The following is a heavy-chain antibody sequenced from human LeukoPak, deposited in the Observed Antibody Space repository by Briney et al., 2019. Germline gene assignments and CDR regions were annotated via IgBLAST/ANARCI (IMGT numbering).Heavy chain of an antibody. V-gene: IGHV3-64*01. CDR3: AREGTPGTFDY. CDR2: ISSNGDST. D-gene: IGHD6-13*01. CDR1: GFTFSSYA. Sequence: GGSLRLSCAASGFTFSSYAMHWVRQAPGKGLESVSAISSNGDSTYYAKSVKGRFTISRDSSKNTLYLQMDSLRPEDMAVYYCAREGTPGTFDYWGQGTLVTVSS. J-gene: IGHJ4*02.